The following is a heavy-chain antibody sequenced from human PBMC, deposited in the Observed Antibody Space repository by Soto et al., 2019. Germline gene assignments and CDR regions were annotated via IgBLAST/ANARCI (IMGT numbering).Heavy chain of an antibody. Sequence: EVQLVESGGGLVQPGGSLRLSCAASGFTFSTYWMHWVRQAPGKGLVWVSRINSDGTTTTYADSVKGRFTISRDNARNTLYLQMNSLRAEDTAVYDCATVAPGSYCWRDNWGQGSMVTVSS. J-gene: IGHJ4*02. CDR1: GFTFSTYW. D-gene: IGHD1-26*01. CDR3: ATVAPGSYCWRDN. V-gene: IGHV3-74*01. CDR2: INSDGTTT.